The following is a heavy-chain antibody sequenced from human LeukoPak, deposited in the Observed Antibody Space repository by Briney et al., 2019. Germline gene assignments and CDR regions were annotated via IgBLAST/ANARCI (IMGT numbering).Heavy chain of an antibody. V-gene: IGHV4-34*01. CDR1: GGSFSGYY. Sequence: SETLSLTCAVYGGSFSGYYWSWLRQPPGKGLEWIGEINHSGSTNYNPSLKSRVTISVDTSKNQFSLKLSSVTAADTAVCYCAREGIAVAGDYWGQGTLVTVSS. D-gene: IGHD6-19*01. CDR3: AREGIAVAGDY. CDR2: INHSGST. J-gene: IGHJ4*02.